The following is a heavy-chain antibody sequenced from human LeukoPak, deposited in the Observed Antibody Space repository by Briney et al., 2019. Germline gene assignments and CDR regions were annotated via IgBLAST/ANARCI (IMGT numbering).Heavy chain of an antibody. D-gene: IGHD6-13*01. Sequence: QTGGSLRLSCAASGFTFSSYAMSWVRQAPGKGLEWVSAISGSGGSTYYADSVKGRFTISRDNSKNTLYLQMNSLRAEDTAVYYCAKNSIAAAGTSSDYWGQGTLVTVSS. CDR1: GFTFSSYA. CDR3: AKNSIAAAGTSSDY. J-gene: IGHJ4*02. V-gene: IGHV3-23*01. CDR2: ISGSGGST.